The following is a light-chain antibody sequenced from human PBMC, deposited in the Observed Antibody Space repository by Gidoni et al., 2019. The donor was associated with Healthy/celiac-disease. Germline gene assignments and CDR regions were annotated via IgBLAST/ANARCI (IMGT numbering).Light chain of an antibody. V-gene: IGKV1-8*01. CDR2: AAS. CDR1: QGISSY. J-gene: IGKJ1*01. Sequence: AIRMTQPPSSLSASTGDRVTITCRASQGISSYLVWYQQKPGKAPKLLIYAASTLQSGVPSRFSGSGSGTDFTLTISCLQSEDFATYYCQQYYSYPRTFGQGTKVEIK. CDR3: QQYYSYPRT.